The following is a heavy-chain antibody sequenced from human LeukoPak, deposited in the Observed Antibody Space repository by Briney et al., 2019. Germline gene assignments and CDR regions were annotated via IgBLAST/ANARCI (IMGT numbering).Heavy chain of an antibody. J-gene: IGHJ6*03. V-gene: IGHV1-8*01. CDR1: GYTFTSYD. CDR3: ASNSYGSGYYYYMDV. CDR2: MNPNSGNT. D-gene: IGHD3-10*01. Sequence: ASVKVSCKASGYTFTSYDINWVRQATGQGLGWMGWMNPNSGNTGYAQKFQGRVTMTRNTSISTAYMELSSLRSEDTAVYYCASNSYGSGYYYYMDVWGKGTTVTISS.